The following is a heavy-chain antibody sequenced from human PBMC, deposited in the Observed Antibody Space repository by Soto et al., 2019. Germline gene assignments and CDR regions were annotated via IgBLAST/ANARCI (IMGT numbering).Heavy chain of an antibody. CDR1: VVSISNGNYY. CDR3: AKNQTSRTWCGA. Sequence: KPSETLSLTCTFSVVSISNGNYYCTWIRHLPGKGLEWIGNIYYTGCTSYNPSLKRRVTISIDTSKNQFSLKLRSVVASDTAMYYCAKNQTSRTWCGAWGQGTRVTVSS. J-gene: IGHJ5*02. CDR2: IYYTGCT. V-gene: IGHV4-30-4*08.